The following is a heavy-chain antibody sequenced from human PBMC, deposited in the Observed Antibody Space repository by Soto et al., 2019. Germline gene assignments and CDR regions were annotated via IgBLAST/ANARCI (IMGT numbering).Heavy chain of an antibody. Sequence: QVQLVESGGGVVQPGRSLRLSCAASGFTFSGYGMHWVRQAPGKGLEWVAVISYDGINEDYADSVKGRFTISRDNSKNTLYLQMNSLRAEDTAVYYCAKDIVLMVYAGNFDYWGQGTLVTVSS. J-gene: IGHJ4*02. CDR2: ISYDGINE. CDR3: AKDIVLMVYAGNFDY. V-gene: IGHV3-30*18. D-gene: IGHD2-8*01. CDR1: GFTFSGYG.